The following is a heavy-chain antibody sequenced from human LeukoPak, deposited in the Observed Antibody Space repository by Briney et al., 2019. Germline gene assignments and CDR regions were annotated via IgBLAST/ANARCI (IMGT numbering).Heavy chain of an antibody. D-gene: IGHD3-22*01. V-gene: IGHV3-23*01. Sequence: GGSLRLSCAASGFTFSGYGMSWVRQAPGKGLEYVSAISASGANTYYADSVKGRFTISRDNSKNTLFLQMNSLRAEDTAVYYCARDHYDSSGSDYWGQGTLVTVSS. CDR3: ARDHYDSSGSDY. CDR1: GFTFSGYG. J-gene: IGHJ4*02. CDR2: ISASGANT.